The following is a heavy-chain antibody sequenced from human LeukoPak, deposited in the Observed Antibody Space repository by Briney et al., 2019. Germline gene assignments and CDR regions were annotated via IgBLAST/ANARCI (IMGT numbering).Heavy chain of an antibody. CDR3: AKDPPTVMANAFHI. CDR2: ISGSGGST. V-gene: IGHV3-23*01. J-gene: IGHJ3*02. D-gene: IGHD5-18*01. CDR1: GFTFSIYA. Sequence: GGSLRLSCAASGFTFSIYAMSWVRQAPGKGLKWVSGISGSGGSTYYADSVKGRFTISRDNSKNTLYLQMYRLRAQDTAVYYCAKDPPTVMANAFHIWGQGTMVTVPS.